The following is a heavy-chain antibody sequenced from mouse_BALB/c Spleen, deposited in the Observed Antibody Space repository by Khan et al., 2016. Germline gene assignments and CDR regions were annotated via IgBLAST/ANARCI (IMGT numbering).Heavy chain of an antibody. J-gene: IGHJ2*01. CDR2: INTETGES. CDR1: GYTFTDYS. V-gene: IGHV9-2-1*01. D-gene: IGHD2-10*01. Sequence: QIQLVQSGPELKKPGETVKISCKASGYTFTDYSMHWVKQAPGKGLKWMGWINTETGESTYADDFKGRFAFSLETSASTAYLQINNLKNEDTATYFCARSAYSSYYFDCWGQGTTLTVSS. CDR3: ARSAYSSYYFDC.